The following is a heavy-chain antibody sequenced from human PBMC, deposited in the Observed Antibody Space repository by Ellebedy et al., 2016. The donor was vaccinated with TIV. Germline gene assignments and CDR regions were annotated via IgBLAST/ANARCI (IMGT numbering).Heavy chain of an antibody. CDR2: IYYRGST. V-gene: IGHV4-39*01. J-gene: IGHJ4*02. Sequence: MPGGSLRLSCTVTGDSISSRTYYWAWIRQSPGKGLEWIGSIYYRGSTYDNPSLERRVTMFVDTSKNQFSLELTSVTAADTAVYYCARHVGFYYDDGGYLNYFDQWGQGTLVTVSS. CDR1: GDSISSRTYY. D-gene: IGHD3-22*01. CDR3: ARHVGFYYDDGGYLNYFDQ.